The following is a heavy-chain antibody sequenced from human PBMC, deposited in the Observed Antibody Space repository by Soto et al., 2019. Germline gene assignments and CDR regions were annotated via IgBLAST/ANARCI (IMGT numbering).Heavy chain of an antibody. CDR3: AREGQACSGGNCYLGLLGYYGMDV. J-gene: IGHJ6*02. V-gene: IGHV3-20*01. Sequence: EVQLVESGGGVVRPGGSLRLSCAASGFTFDDYGMSWVRQAPGKGLEWVSGINWNGGSTGYADSVKGRFTISRDNAKNSLYLQMNSLRAEDTALYNCAREGQACSGGNCYLGLLGYYGMDVWGQGTTVTVSS. CDR2: INWNGGST. CDR1: GFTFDDYG. D-gene: IGHD2-15*01.